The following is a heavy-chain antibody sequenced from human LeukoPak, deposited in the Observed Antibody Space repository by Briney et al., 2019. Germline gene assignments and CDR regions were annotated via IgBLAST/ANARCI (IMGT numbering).Heavy chain of an antibody. V-gene: IGHV4-4*07. CDR1: GGSISSYY. J-gene: IGHJ2*01. CDR3: AREASPGDYWYFDL. Sequence: PSETLSLTCTVSGGSISSYYWSWIRQPAGKGLEWIGRIYTSGSTDYNPSLKSRVTMSVDTSKNQFSLKLSSVTAADTAVYYCAREASPGDYWYFDLWGRGTLVTASS. CDR2: IYTSGST. D-gene: IGHD7-27*01.